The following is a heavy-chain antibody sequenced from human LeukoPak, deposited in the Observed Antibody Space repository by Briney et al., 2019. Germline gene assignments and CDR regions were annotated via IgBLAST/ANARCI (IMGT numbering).Heavy chain of an antibody. J-gene: IGHJ6*03. CDR2: ISTTSIIV. CDR1: GLTFSDYF. V-gene: IGHV3-11*04. Sequence: GGSLRLSCAASGLTFSDYFMGWIRQAPGKGLEWVAHISTTSIIVDYADSVKGRFTISRDNAKNSLYLQMNSLRAEDTAVYYCARVNFWSGPVHYYMDLWGKGTTVTVSS. CDR3: ARVNFWSGPVHYYMDL. D-gene: IGHD3-3*01.